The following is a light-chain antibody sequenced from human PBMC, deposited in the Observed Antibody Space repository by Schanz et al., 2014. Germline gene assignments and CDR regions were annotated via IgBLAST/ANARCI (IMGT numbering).Light chain of an antibody. CDR3: QSYDSSLSGWV. J-gene: IGLJ3*02. V-gene: IGLV1-40*01. CDR2: RNN. CDR1: SSNIGAGYD. Sequence: QSVLTQPPSVSGAPGQTVTISCTGSSSNIGAGYDVHWYQKLPGTAPKLLIYRNNNRPSGVPDRSSGSKSGTSASLAITGLQAEDEGDYYCQSYDSSLSGWVFGGGTKVTVL.